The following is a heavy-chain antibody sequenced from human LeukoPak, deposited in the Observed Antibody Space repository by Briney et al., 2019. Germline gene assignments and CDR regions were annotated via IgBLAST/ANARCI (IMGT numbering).Heavy chain of an antibody. CDR3: ARGRYCSADICSGGDAFDI. CDR2: IYTRGST. D-gene: IGHD2-15*01. CDR1: GGSINNYY. Sequence: SETLSLTCTVSGGSINNYYWSWIRQPAGKGLEWIGRIYTRGSTSYNPSLKSRVTMSVDTSKNQFSLKLSSVTAADTAVYYCARGRYCSADICSGGDAFDIWGQGTMVSVSS. V-gene: IGHV4-4*07. J-gene: IGHJ3*02.